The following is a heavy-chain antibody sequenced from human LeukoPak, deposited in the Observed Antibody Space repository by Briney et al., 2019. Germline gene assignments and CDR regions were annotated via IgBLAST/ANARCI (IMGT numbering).Heavy chain of an antibody. J-gene: IGHJ5*02. D-gene: IGHD3-10*01. CDR2: IYYSGST. Sequence: SETLSLTCTVSGGSISSSSYYWGWIRQPPGKGLEWIGSIYYSGSTYYNPSLKSRVTISVDTSKNHFSLKLSSVTAADTAFYYCARSGYGSGSSNWFDPWGQGTLVTVSS. CDR1: GGSISSSSYY. V-gene: IGHV4-39*02. CDR3: ARSGYGSGSSNWFDP.